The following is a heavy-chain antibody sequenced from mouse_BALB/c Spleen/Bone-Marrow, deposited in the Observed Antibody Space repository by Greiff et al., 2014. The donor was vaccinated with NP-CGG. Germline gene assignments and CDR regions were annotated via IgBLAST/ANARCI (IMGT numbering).Heavy chain of an antibody. J-gene: IGHJ2*01. CDR2: IYPGDGDI. Sequence: VKLMESGAELVRPGSSVKISCKASGYAFSSYWMNWVKQRPGRGLEWIGQIYPGDGDINYNGKFKGKATLTADKSSSTAYMQLSSLTSEDSAVYFCARVRNWADYWGQGTTLTVSS. D-gene: IGHD4-1*01. CDR3: ARVRNWADY. CDR1: GYAFSSYW. V-gene: IGHV1-80*01.